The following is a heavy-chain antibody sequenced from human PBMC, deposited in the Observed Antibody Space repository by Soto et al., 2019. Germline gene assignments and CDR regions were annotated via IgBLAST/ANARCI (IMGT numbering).Heavy chain of an antibody. J-gene: IGHJ6*02. CDR3: ARVAVYCRITICSGPLYSYAMDV. CDR2: IIPIFGTA. Sequence: SVKVSCKASGGTFSSYAVSWVRQAPGQGLEWTGGIIPIFGTANYAQKFQGRVTITADKSTSTAYMELSCLGSEDTAVYYGARVAVYCRITICSGPLYSYAMDVWRQGTTVPV. D-gene: IGHD2-2*01. CDR1: GGTFSSYA. V-gene: IGHV1-69*06.